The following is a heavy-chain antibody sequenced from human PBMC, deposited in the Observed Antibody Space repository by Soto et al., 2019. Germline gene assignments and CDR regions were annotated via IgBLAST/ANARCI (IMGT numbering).Heavy chain of an antibody. Sequence: GAEVQVSSKASGYTFTSYGISWVRQAPGQGLEWMGWISAYNGNTNYAQKLQGRVTMTTDTSTSTAYMELRSLRSDDTAVYYCAREAFSSSSGENWDDPWGQGTLVTLSS. CDR2: ISAYNGNT. D-gene: IGHD6-6*01. CDR3: AREAFSSSSGENWDDP. CDR1: GYTFTSYG. J-gene: IGHJ5*02. V-gene: IGHV1-18*01.